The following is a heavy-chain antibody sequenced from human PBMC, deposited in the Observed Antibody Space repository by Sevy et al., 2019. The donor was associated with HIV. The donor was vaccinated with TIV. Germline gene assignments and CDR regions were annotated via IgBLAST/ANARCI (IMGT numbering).Heavy chain of an antibody. Sequence: GGSLRLSCAASGSTFSSYAMHWVRQAPGKGLEWVAVISYDGSNKYYTDSVKGRFTISRDNSKNTLYLQMNSLRAEDTAVYYCAREAISGLDYWGQRTLVTVSS. J-gene: IGHJ4*02. CDR1: GSTFSSYA. CDR3: AREAISGLDY. D-gene: IGHD6-19*01. V-gene: IGHV3-30-3*01. CDR2: ISYDGSNK.